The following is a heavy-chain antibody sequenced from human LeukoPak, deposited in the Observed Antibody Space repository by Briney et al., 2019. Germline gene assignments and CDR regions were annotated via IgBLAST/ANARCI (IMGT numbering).Heavy chain of an antibody. V-gene: IGHV3-30-3*01. D-gene: IGHD6-19*01. CDR3: ARESSGWDPFDY. CDR2: ISYDGSNK. Sequence: HPGGSLRLSCAASGFTFSSYAMHWVRQAPGKGLEWVAIISYDGSNKYYADSVKGRFTIFRDNSKNTLYLQMNSLRAEDTAVYYRARESSGWDPFDYWGQGTLVTVSS. J-gene: IGHJ4*02. CDR1: GFTFSSYA.